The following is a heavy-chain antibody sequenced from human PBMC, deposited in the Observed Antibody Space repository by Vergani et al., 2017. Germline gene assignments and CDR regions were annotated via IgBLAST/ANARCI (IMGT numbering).Heavy chain of an antibody. CDR2: ISSGGGDI. Sequence: VQLVESGGGLVQPGGSRRLSCAGAGFTFDTYTMAYVRQAPGKGLEWVATISSGGGDIFYADSVKGRFTISRDNSKNTLFLQMSSLKDEDTAVYYCTTAWGLYYLHGEYFQYWGRGTLVSVSS. V-gene: IGHV3-23*04. CDR1: GFTFDTYT. CDR3: TTAWGLYYLHGEYFQY. J-gene: IGHJ1*01. D-gene: IGHD3-10*01.